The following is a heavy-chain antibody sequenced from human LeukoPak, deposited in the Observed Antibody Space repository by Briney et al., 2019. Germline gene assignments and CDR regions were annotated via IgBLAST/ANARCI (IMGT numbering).Heavy chain of an antibody. V-gene: IGHV1-3*03. J-gene: IGHJ4*02. D-gene: IGHD1-26*01. CDR3: ATGRSYSGSYYGQLFLDY. CDR2: INAGNGNT. CDR1: GYTFTSYA. Sequence: ASVKVSCKASGYTFTSYAMHWVRQAPGQRLEWMGWINAGNGNTKYSQEFQGRVTITRDTSASTAYMELSSLRSEDTAVYYCATGRSYSGSYYGQLFLDYWGQGTLVTVSS.